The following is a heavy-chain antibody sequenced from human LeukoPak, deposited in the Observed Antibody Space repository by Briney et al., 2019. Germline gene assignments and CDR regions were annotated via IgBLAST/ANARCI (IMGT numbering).Heavy chain of an antibody. CDR3: NYGSGSYPRY. D-gene: IGHD3-10*01. Sequence: GGSLRVSCAASGFTFRSYWMHWVRQAPGKGLAWISRINSDGSSLSYADSVKGRFTISRDNAKNTLYLQMNSLRAEDTAVYYCNYGSGSYPRYWGQGTLVTVSS. J-gene: IGHJ4*02. CDR2: INSDGSSL. CDR1: GFTFRSYW. V-gene: IGHV3-74*01.